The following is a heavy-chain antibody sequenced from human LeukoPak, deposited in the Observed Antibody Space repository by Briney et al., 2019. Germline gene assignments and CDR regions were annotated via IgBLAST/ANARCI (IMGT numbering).Heavy chain of an antibody. Sequence: PSETLSLTCTVSGGSISSYYWSWIRQPPGKGLEWIGYIYYSGSTNYNPSLKSRVTISVDTSKNQFSLKLSSVTAADTAVYYCARLFGDYYDSSGYYYEAFDIWGQGTMVTVSS. V-gene: IGHV4-59*01. CDR1: GGSISSYY. CDR2: IYYSGST. CDR3: ARLFGDYYDSSGYYYEAFDI. D-gene: IGHD3-22*01. J-gene: IGHJ3*02.